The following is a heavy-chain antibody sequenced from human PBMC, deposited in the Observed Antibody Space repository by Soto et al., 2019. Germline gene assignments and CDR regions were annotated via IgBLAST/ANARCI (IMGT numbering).Heavy chain of an antibody. CDR2: IFYCGST. Sequence: SETLSLTCPFSGFYISSYYWSWIRQTPGKGLEWIGYIFYCGSTNYNPSLKSRVTISVDRSKNQFSLKLSSVTAADTAVYYCARVYYGSGSYYRWFGPWGQGTLVTVSS. CDR3: ARVYYGSGSYYRWFGP. V-gene: IGHV4-59*12. D-gene: IGHD3-10*01. J-gene: IGHJ5*02. CDR1: GFYISSYY.